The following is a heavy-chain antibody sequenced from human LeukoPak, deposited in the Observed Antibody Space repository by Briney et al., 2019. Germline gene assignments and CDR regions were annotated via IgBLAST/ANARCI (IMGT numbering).Heavy chain of an antibody. Sequence: ASVKVSCKASGGTFSSYAISWVRQAPGQGLEWTGGIIPIFGTANYAQKFQGRVTITADESTSTAYMELSSLRSEDTAVYYCARDAVRDSSGYYFVGYFDYWGQGTLVTVSS. J-gene: IGHJ4*02. CDR3: ARDAVRDSSGYYFVGYFDY. CDR2: IIPIFGTA. CDR1: GGTFSSYA. V-gene: IGHV1-69*13. D-gene: IGHD3-22*01.